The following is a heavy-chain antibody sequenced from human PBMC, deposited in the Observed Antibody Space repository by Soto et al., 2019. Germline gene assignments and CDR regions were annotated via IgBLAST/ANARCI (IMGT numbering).Heavy chain of an antibody. D-gene: IGHD4-17*01. Sequence: PWWSLRLSCAASVFTFSSYDMHWFRQATGKGLEWVSAIGTAGDPYYPGSVKGRFTISRENAKNSLYLQMNSLRAGDTAVYYCARAVKGRRRGGMDVWGQGTTVTVSS. CDR1: VFTFSSYD. CDR3: ARAVKGRRRGGMDV. V-gene: IGHV3-13*05. J-gene: IGHJ6*02. CDR2: IGTAGDP.